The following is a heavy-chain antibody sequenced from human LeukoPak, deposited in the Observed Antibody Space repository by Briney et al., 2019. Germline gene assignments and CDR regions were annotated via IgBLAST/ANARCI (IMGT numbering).Heavy chain of an antibody. CDR3: ARSPEPTVTDDY. V-gene: IGHV1-8*01. J-gene: IGHJ4*02. Sequence: ASVKVSCKASGYTFTSYDINWVRQATGQGLEWMGWMNPNSGNTSYAQKFQGRVTMTRDTSTSTVYMELSSLRSEDTAVYYCARSPEPTVTDDYWGQGTLVTVSS. D-gene: IGHD4-17*01. CDR1: GYTFTSYD. CDR2: MNPNSGNT.